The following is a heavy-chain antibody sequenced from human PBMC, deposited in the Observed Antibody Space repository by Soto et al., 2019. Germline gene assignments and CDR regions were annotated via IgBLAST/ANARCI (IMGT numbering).Heavy chain of an antibody. V-gene: IGHV4-34*01. CDR3: ASRRGQAWFDP. J-gene: IGHJ5*02. Sequence: QVQLQQWGAGRLKPSETLSLTCAVYGGSFSGYYWSWIRQPPGKGLEWIGEINHSGSTNYNPSLKSRVTISVDTSKSQFSLKLSSVTAADTAVYYCASRRGQAWFDPWGQGTLVTVSS. D-gene: IGHD3-16*01. CDR2: INHSGST. CDR1: GGSFSGYY.